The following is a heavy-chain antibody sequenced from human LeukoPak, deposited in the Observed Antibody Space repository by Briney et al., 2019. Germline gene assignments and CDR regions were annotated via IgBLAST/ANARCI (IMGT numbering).Heavy chain of an antibody. CDR3: GADLTMVRGVPRWFDP. D-gene: IGHD3-10*01. V-gene: IGHV1-8*03. CDR2: MNPNSGNT. CDR1: GYTFTNYD. J-gene: IGHJ5*02. Sequence: ASVKVSCKASGYTFTNYDINWVRQATGQGLEWMGWMNPNSGNTGYAQKFQGRVTITRNPSISTAYMELSSLRSEDTAVYYCGADLTMVRGVPRWFDPWGQGTLVTASS.